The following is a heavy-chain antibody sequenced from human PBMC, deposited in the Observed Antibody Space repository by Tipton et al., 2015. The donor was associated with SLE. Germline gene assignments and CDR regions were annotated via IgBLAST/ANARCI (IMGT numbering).Heavy chain of an antibody. CDR1: GGSFSGYY. CDR2: INHSGYT. J-gene: IGHJ5*02. CDR3: ARMNGGNGYWFDP. Sequence: TLSLTCAVYGGSFSGYYWSWIRQTPGKGLEWIGEINHSGYTNFNPSLKSRVTISVDTSKNQFSLRLSSVTAADTAVYFCARMNGGNGYWFDPWGQGTLVTVSS. V-gene: IGHV4-34*01. D-gene: IGHD4-23*01.